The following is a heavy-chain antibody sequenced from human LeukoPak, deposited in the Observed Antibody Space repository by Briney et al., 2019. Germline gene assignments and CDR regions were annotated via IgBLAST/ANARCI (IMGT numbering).Heavy chain of an antibody. CDR1: GGSFSGYY. J-gene: IGHJ2*01. CDR3: ARGRGSYASLNFDL. Sequence: NPSETLSLTCAVYGGSFSGYYWSWIRQPPGKGLEWIGEINHSGSTNYNPSLKSRVTISVDTSKNQFSLKLSSVTAADTAVYYCARGRGSYASLNFDLWGRGTLVTVSS. D-gene: IGHD1-26*01. V-gene: IGHV4-34*01. CDR2: INHSGST.